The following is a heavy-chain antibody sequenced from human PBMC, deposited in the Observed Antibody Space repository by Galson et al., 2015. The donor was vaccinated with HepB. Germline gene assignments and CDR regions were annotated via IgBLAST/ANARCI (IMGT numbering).Heavy chain of an antibody. J-gene: IGHJ5*02. CDR2: INPNSGGT. CDR1: GYTFTGYY. Sequence: SVKVSCKASGYTFTGYYMHWVRQAPGQGLEWMGWINPNSGGTNYAQKFRGWVTMTRDTSISTAYMELSRLRSDDTAVYYCAREGYSHGYNWVDPWGQGTPVTVSS. CDR3: AREGYSHGYNWVDP. D-gene: IGHD5-18*01. V-gene: IGHV1-2*04.